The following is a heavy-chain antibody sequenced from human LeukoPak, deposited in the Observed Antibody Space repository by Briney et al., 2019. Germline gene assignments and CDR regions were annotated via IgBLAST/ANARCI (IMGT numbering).Heavy chain of an antibody. CDR1: GGSISSGYY. J-gene: IGHJ6*03. CDR3: ASMATSYYYYMDV. V-gene: IGHV4-38-2*02. CDR2: IYHSGST. Sequence: SETLSLTCTVSGGSISSGYYWGWIRQPPGKGLEWIGSIYHSGSTYYNPSLKSRVTISVDTSKNQFSLKLSSVTAADTAVYYCASMATSYYYYMDVWGKGTTVTVSS. D-gene: IGHD5-12*01.